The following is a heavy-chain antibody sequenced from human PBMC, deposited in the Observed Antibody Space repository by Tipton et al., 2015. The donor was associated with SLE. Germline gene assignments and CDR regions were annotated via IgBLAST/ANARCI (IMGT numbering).Heavy chain of an antibody. J-gene: IGHJ5*02. CDR2: IKQDGSEK. V-gene: IGHV3-7*01. Sequence: SLRLSCAASGLTFSTYWMSWVRQAPGKGLEWVANIKQDGSEKYYVDSVKGRFTISRDNAKNSLYLQMSSLRAEDTAVYYCARQGGYSGYGRPYWFDPWGQGTLVTVSS. D-gene: IGHD5-12*01. CDR3: ARQGGYSGYGRPYWFDP. CDR1: GLTFSTYW.